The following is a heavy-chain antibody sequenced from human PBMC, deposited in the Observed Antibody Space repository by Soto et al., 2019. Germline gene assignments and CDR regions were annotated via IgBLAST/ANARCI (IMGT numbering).Heavy chain of an antibody. CDR1: GYTFTSYG. D-gene: IGHD6-6*01. CDR2: ISAYNGNT. CDR3: ARVDSSSLVHWFDP. V-gene: IGHV1-18*01. Sequence: ASVKVSCKASGYTFTSYGISWVRQAPGQGLEWMGWISAYNGNTNYAQKLQGRVTMTTDTSTSTAYMELRSLRSDDTAVYYCARVDSSSLVHWFDPWGQGTLVTVSS. J-gene: IGHJ5*02.